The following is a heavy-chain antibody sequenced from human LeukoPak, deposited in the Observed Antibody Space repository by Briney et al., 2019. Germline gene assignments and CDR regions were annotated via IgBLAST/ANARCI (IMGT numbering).Heavy chain of an antibody. CDR3: ARGRWLEPFDY. V-gene: IGHV3-30-3*01. CDR2: ISYDGSNK. Sequence: GRSLRLSCAASGFTFSSYAMHWVRQAPGNGLEWVAVISYDGSNKYYADSVKGRFTISRDNSKNTLYLQMNSLRAEDTAVYYCARGRWLEPFDYWGQGTLVTVSS. J-gene: IGHJ4*02. CDR1: GFTFSSYA. D-gene: IGHD5-12*01.